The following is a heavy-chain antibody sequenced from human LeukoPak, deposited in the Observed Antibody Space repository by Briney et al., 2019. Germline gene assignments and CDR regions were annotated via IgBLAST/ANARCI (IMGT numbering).Heavy chain of an antibody. D-gene: IGHD3-10*01. Sequence: TASETLSLTCTVSGGSISSYYWSWIRQPPGKGLEWIGYIYYSGSTNYNPSLKSRVTISVDTSKNQFSLKLSSVTAADTAVYYCARGHYEFGELANWFDPWGQGTLVTVSS. CDR1: GGSISSYY. CDR3: ARGHYEFGELANWFDP. CDR2: IYYSGST. V-gene: IGHV4-59*01. J-gene: IGHJ5*02.